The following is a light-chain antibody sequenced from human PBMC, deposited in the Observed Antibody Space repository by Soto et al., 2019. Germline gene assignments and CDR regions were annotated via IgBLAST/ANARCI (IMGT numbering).Light chain of an antibody. CDR1: SSDVGGYNY. CDR3: SSYTSSSTYV. Sequence: QSVLTQHASVSGSPGQSITISCTGTSSDVGGYNYVSWYQQHPGKAPKLMIYDVSNRPSGVSNRFSGSKSGNTASLTISWLQAEDEADYYCSSYTSSSTYVFGTGTKVTVL. CDR2: DVS. J-gene: IGLJ1*01. V-gene: IGLV2-14*01.